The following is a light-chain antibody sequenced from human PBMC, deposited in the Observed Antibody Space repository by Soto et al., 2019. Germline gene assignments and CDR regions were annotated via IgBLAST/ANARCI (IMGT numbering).Light chain of an antibody. Sequence: EIVLTQSPGTLSLSPGERVTLSCRASQSVSNNYLAWYQPQPGQAPRLLIYGASNRATGIPDRFSGSGSGTDFTLTISRLEPEDFAVYYCQQYGSSGTFGQGTKVDIK. J-gene: IGKJ1*01. V-gene: IGKV3-20*01. CDR3: QQYGSSGT. CDR2: GAS. CDR1: QSVSNNY.